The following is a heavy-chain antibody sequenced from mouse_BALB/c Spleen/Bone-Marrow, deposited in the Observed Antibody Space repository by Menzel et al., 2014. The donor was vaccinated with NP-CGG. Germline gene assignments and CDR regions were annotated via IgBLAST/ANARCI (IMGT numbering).Heavy chain of an antibody. D-gene: IGHD2-1*01. CDR3: ARNGNYGAWFAY. CDR2: IDPANGNT. Sequence: EVMLVESGAELVKPGASVKLSCTASGFNIKDTYMHWVKQRPEQGLEWIGRIDPANGNTKYDPKFQGKATITADTSSNTAYLQLSSLTSEDTAFYYCARNGNYGAWFAYWGQGTLVTVSA. CDR1: GFNIKDTY. V-gene: IGHV14-3*02. J-gene: IGHJ3*01.